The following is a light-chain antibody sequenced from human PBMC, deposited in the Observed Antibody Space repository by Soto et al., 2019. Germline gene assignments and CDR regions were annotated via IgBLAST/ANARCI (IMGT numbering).Light chain of an antibody. V-gene: IGKV3-20*01. Sequence: EIVLTQSPGTLSLSPGERATLSCRASQSVSSSWLAWYQQKPGQAPRLLIYGASSRATGIPDRVSVSGSGTDFTLTISRLEPEDCAVYYCQQYGSSPWTFVQWTKVEIK. CDR3: QQYGSSPWT. CDR2: GAS. J-gene: IGKJ1*01. CDR1: QSVSSSW.